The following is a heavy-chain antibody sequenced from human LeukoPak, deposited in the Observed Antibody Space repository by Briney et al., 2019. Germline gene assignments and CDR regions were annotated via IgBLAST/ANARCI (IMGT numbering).Heavy chain of an antibody. V-gene: IGHV4-38-2*02. J-gene: IGHJ4*02. CDR2: IYHSGST. CDR3: AREGGFEAVAGRDY. Sequence: SETLSLTCTVSGYSISSGYYWGWIRQPPGKGLEWIGSIYHSGSTYYNPSLKSRVTISVDTSKNQFSLKLSSVTAADTAVYYCAREGGFEAVAGRDYWGQGTLVTVSS. CDR1: GYSISSGYY. D-gene: IGHD6-19*01.